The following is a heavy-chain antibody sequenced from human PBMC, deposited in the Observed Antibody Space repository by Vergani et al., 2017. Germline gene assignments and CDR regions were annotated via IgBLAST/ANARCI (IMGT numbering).Heavy chain of an antibody. D-gene: IGHD3-10*01. CDR1: GFSLSTSGVG. J-gene: IGHJ5*02. CDR3: AHRPTMVRGVGWFDP. V-gene: IGHV2-5*01. CDR2: IYWNDDK. Sequence: QITLKESGPTLVKPTQTLTLTCTFSGFSLSTSGVGVGWIRQPPGKALEWLALIYWNDDKRYSPSLKSRLTITKDTSKNPVVLTMTNRDPVDTATDYCAHRPTMVRGVGWFDPWGQGTLVTVSS.